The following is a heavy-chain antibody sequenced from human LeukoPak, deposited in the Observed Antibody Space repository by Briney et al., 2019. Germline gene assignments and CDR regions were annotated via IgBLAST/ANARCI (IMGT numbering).Heavy chain of an antibody. Sequence: SETLSLTCLVSGCSLSSYYWSWMRQPPGKGLDGIGYIYYSGCTNYNLSLKSRVTISVKTSKNQFSLKLRSVTAADTAVYYCARVTGYTIEDYFDYWGQGTLVTVSS. D-gene: IGHD3-9*01. CDR2: IYYSGCT. V-gene: IGHV4-59*01. J-gene: IGHJ4*02. CDR3: ARVTGYTIEDYFDY. CDR1: GCSLSSYY.